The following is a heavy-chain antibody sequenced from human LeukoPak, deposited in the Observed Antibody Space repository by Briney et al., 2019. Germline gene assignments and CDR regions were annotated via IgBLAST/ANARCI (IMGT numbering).Heavy chain of an antibody. V-gene: IGHV3-30*18. CDR2: ISYDGSNK. CDR3: AKGAIVVRY. CDR1: GFTFSSYG. Sequence: GRSLRLSCAASGFTFSSYGMHWVRQAPGKGLEWVAVISYDGSNKCYADSVKGRFTISRDNSKNTLYLQMNSLRAEDTAVYYCAKGAIVVRYWGQGTLVTVSS. J-gene: IGHJ4*02. D-gene: IGHD3-22*01.